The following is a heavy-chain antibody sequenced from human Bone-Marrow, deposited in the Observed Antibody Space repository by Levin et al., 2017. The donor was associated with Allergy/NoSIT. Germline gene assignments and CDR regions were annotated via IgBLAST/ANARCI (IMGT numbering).Heavy chain of an antibody. V-gene: IGHV3-23*01. D-gene: IGHD3-10*01. CDR3: AKPGYLYRNIWFGEFD. CDR1: GFTFSSYA. Sequence: GGSLRLSCAASGFTFSSYAMSWVRQAPGKGLEWVSAISGSGGSTYYADSVKGRFTISRDNSKNTLYLQMNSLRAEDTAVYYCAKPGYLYRNIWFGEFDWGQGTLVTVSS. J-gene: IGHJ4*02. CDR2: ISGSGGST.